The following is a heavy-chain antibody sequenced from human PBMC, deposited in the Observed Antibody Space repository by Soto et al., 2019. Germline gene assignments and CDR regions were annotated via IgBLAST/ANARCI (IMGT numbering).Heavy chain of an antibody. CDR1: GYTFTSYY. Sequence: QVQLVQSGAEVKKPGASVKVSCKASGYTFTSYYMHWVRQAPGQGLEWMGIINPSGGSTSYAQKFQGRVTMTRDTSTSTVYMELSSLRSADTAVYYCARDVAVAGFDYWGQGTLVTVSS. V-gene: IGHV1-46*01. D-gene: IGHD6-19*01. J-gene: IGHJ4*02. CDR2: INPSGGST. CDR3: ARDVAVAGFDY.